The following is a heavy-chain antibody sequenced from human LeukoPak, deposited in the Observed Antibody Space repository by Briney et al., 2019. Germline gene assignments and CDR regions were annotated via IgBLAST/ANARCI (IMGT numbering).Heavy chain of an antibody. CDR1: GGSISSYY. J-gene: IGHJ4*02. D-gene: IGHD6-19*01. CDR2: IYYSGST. V-gene: IGHV4-59*01. CDR3: ARQGYSSGWYAY. Sequence: PSETLSLTCTVSGGSISSYYWSWIRQPPGKGLEWIGYIYYSGSTNYNPSLKSRVTISVDTSKNQFSLKLSSVTAADTAVYYCARQGYSSGWYAYWGQGTLVTVSS.